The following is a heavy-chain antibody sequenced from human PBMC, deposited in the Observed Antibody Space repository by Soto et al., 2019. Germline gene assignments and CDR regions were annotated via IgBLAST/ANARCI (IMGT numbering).Heavy chain of an antibody. J-gene: IGHJ6*02. D-gene: IGHD6-19*01. CDR1: GDSISNYY. V-gene: IGHV4-59*12. CDR3: ARGTQSSGWYPLADYYYGMDV. CDR2: VSSSGST. Sequence: SXTLSLTCVVSGDSISNYYWRWIRQPPVKGLQSIGDVSSSGSTNYNPSLKSRATISVDTSKNQFSLKLSSVTAADTAVYYCARGTQSSGWYPLADYYYGMDVWGQGTTVTVSS.